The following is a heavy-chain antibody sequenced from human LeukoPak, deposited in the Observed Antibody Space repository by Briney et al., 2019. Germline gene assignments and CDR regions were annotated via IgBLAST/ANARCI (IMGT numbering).Heavy chain of an antibody. CDR2: ISYDGTTK. Sequence: GGSLRLSCVASGFTFDSNVMNWVRQAPDKGLEWVAFISYDGTTKFYAVSVKGRFTISRDRSKNILYLQMNSLRTEDTAVYYCVKGFYYNSRTYSSPLNYWGQGTLVTVSS. D-gene: IGHD3-22*01. CDR3: VKGFYYNSRTYSSPLNY. CDR1: GFTFDSNV. V-gene: IGHV3-30*18. J-gene: IGHJ4*02.